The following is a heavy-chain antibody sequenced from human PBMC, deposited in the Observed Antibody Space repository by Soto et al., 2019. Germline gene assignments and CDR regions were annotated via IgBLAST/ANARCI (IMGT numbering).Heavy chain of an antibody. D-gene: IGHD3-10*01. CDR3: AHGISMVRGVVVFDY. J-gene: IGHJ4*02. V-gene: IGHV2-5*02. CDR2: IYWDDDK. Sequence: QITLKESGPTLVNPTQTLTLTCSFSGFSLSTTAVGVGWIRQPPGKALEWLALIYWDDDKRYSPSLKSRLTITKDTSKNQVVLTMTNMDPVDTATDYCAHGISMVRGVVVFDYWGQGTLVTVSS. CDR1: GFSLSTTAVG.